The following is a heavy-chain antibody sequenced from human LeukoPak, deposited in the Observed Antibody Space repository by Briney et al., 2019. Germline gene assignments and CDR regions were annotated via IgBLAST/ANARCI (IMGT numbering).Heavy chain of an antibody. CDR3: ARGGFYCGGDCYVDY. J-gene: IGHJ4*02. CDR2: INHSGST. CDR1: GGSFSPYY. D-gene: IGHD2-21*02. V-gene: IGHV4-34*01. Sequence: TSETLSLTCAVYGGSFSPYYWSWIRQPPGKGLEWIGEINHSGSTNYNPSLKSRVTISVDTSKNQFSLRLSSVTAADAAVYYCARGGFYCGGDCYVDYWGQGTLVTVSS.